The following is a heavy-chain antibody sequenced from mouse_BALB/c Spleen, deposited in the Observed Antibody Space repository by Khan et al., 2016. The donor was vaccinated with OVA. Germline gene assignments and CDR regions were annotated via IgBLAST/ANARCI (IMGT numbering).Heavy chain of an antibody. J-gene: IGHJ3*01. Sequence: VQLKQSGTVLARPGASVKMSCKASGYSFTSYLIHWVKQRPGQGLEWIGYIFPGNSDTSYNQKFEDKAKLTAGTSASTAYMELSNLTNEDSAVYDGKRGGYGSFAYWGQGTLVTVSA. CDR3: KRGGYGSFAY. V-gene: IGHV1-5*01. CDR1: GYSFTSYL. CDR2: IFPGNSDT. D-gene: IGHD2-2*01.